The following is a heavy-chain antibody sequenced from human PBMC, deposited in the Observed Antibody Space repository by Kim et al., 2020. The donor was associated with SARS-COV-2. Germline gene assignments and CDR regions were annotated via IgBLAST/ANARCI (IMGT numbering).Heavy chain of an antibody. J-gene: IGHJ4*02. Sequence: GGSLRLSCAASGFTFSSYAMHWVRQAPGKGLEWVAVISYDGSNKYYADSVKGRFTISRDNSKNTLYLQMNSLRAEDTAVYYCARTRRYDSSGSYYFDYWGQGTLVTVSS. CDR2: ISYDGSNK. CDR3: ARTRRYDSSGSYYFDY. V-gene: IGHV3-30-3*01. D-gene: IGHD3-22*01. CDR1: GFTFSSYA.